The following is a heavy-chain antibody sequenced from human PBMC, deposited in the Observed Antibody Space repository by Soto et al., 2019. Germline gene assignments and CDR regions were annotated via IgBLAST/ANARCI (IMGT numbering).Heavy chain of an antibody. CDR3: ATNHDSSGYYYDAY. CDR2: INHSGST. J-gene: IGHJ4*02. CDR1: SGSFSGYY. Sequence: QVQLQQWGAGLLKPSETLSLTCAVYSGSFSGYYWSWIRQPPGKGLEWIGEINHSGSTNYNPSLKSRVTISGDTSKNQFSLKLSSVTAADTAVYYCATNHDSSGYYYDAYWGQGTLVTVSS. V-gene: IGHV4-34*01. D-gene: IGHD3-22*01.